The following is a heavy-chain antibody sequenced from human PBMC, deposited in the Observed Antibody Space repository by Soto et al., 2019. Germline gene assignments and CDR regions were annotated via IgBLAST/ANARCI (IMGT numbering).Heavy chain of an antibody. CDR3: ARGPVWSGYYWDFDY. CDR1: GFSFGSYA. Sequence: GGSLRLSCAASGFSFGSYALSWVRQAPGKGLEWVSTISGSDSSTCYADSVKGRFSISRDNAQNTLYLQMNSLRAEDTAVYYCARGPVWSGYYWDFDYWGQGTLVTVSS. CDR2: ISGSDSST. V-gene: IGHV3-23*01. J-gene: IGHJ4*02. D-gene: IGHD3-3*01.